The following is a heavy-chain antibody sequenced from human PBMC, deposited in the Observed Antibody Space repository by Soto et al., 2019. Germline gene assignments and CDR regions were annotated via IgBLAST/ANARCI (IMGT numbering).Heavy chain of an antibody. Sequence: GGSLRLSCAASGFTFSSYSMNWVRQAPGKGLEWVSYISSSRSTMYYADSVKGRFTISRDNAKNSLYLQMNSLRAEDTALYYCVIDGDVFDEWGQGTLVTGSS. CDR1: GFTFSSYS. CDR3: VIDGDVFDE. D-gene: IGHD4-17*01. CDR2: ISSSRSTM. J-gene: IGHJ4*02. V-gene: IGHV3-48*01.